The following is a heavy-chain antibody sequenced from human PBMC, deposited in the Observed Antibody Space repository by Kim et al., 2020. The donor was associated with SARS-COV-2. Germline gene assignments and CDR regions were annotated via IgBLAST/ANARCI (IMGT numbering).Heavy chain of an antibody. D-gene: IGHD6-19*01. CDR3: ARHLRRHGYSTGWFTTGYCCYGMGV. CDR2: IYPGDSDT. J-gene: IGHJ6*04. CDR1: GYSFTGYW. V-gene: IGHV5-51*01. Sequence: GESLKISCEASGYSFTGYWIGWVRQMPGKGLEWMGIIYPGDSDTRYSPSFQGQVTISADKSISTAYLQWSSLKASDTAIYYCARHLRRHGYSTGWFTTGYCCYGMGVWGEGTTVTVSS.